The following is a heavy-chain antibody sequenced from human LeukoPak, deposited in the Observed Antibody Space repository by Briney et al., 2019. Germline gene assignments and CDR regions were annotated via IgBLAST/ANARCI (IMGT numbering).Heavy chain of an antibody. J-gene: IGHJ3*02. CDR3: ARDRSGSYYGVSAFDI. Sequence: GASVKVSCKASGGTFSSYAISWVRQAPGQGLEWMGWISAYSGNTNYAQKLQGRVTMTTDTSTSTAYMELRSLRSDDTAVYYCARDRSGSYYGVSAFDIWGQWTMVTVSS. CDR2: ISAYSGNT. V-gene: IGHV1-18*01. CDR1: GGTFSSYA. D-gene: IGHD1-26*01.